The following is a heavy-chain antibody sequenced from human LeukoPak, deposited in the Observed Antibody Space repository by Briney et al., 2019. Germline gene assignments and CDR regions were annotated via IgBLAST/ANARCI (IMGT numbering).Heavy chain of an antibody. D-gene: IGHD3-22*01. CDR1: GFTFDDFA. Sequence: PGGSLRLSCAASGFTFDDFAMHWVRQAPGKGLEWVSGISWNSVGIGYADSVKGRFTISRDNAKNSLHLQMNSLRAEDTALYYCAREFVDDKDYYYGMDVWGQGTTVTVSS. V-gene: IGHV3-9*01. CDR2: ISWNSVGI. CDR3: AREFVDDKDYYYGMDV. J-gene: IGHJ6*02.